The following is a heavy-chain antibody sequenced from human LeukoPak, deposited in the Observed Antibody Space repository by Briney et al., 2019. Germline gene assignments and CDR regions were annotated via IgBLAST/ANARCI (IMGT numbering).Heavy chain of an antibody. Sequence: ASETPSLTCAVSGGSLSSHYWAWVRQSPRQGLGWIGYISYIGSTNYNPSLKSRVTISIDTSKNQFSLKLRSVTAADTAVYYCARDLVTVTKGFDIWGQGTMVSVSS. CDR2: ISYIGST. CDR3: ARDLVTVTKGFDI. V-gene: IGHV4-59*11. CDR1: GGSLSSHY. D-gene: IGHD4-17*01. J-gene: IGHJ3*02.